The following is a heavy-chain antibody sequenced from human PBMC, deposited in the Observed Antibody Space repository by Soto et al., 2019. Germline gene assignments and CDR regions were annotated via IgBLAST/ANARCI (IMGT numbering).Heavy chain of an antibody. D-gene: IGHD4-17*01. CDR3: ARRLTTTVSALGY. CDR1: GFTFSSYA. V-gene: IGHV3-30*09. J-gene: IGHJ4*02. Sequence: QVQLVESGGGVVQPGGSLRLSCKASGFTFSSYAIHWVRQAPGKGLEWVSVISPAGLNKHSAESERGRFVFSRDNSKNMLHLEMNRLRVEYTAVYFWARRLTTTVSALGYWGQGSLVNVSS. CDR2: ISPAGLNK.